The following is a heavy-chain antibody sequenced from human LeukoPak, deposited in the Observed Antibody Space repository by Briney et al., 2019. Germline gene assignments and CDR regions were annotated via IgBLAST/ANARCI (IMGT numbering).Heavy chain of an antibody. Sequence: KPSETLSLTCTVSGGSISNYYWSWIRQPAGKGLEWIGRIYTSGSTNYNPSLKSRVTMSVDTSKNQFSLKLSSLTAADTAVYYCACSSMLAATNLDYWGQGTLVTVSS. CDR2: IYTSGST. CDR1: GGSISNYY. J-gene: IGHJ4*02. D-gene: IGHD2-15*01. CDR3: ACSSMLAATNLDY. V-gene: IGHV4-4*07.